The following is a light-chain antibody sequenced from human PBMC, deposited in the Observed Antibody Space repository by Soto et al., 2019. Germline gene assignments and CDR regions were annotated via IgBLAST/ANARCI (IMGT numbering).Light chain of an antibody. CDR1: SSDVGGYNY. CDR2: EVS. Sequence: QSVLTQPVSASGSAGQSGTISNNRTSSDVGGYNYVSWYQQHPGKAPKLMIYEVSKRPSGVPDRFSGSKSGNTASLTVSGLQAEDEADYYCSSYAGSNTHVFGTGTKVTVL. V-gene: IGLV2-8*01. CDR3: SSYAGSNTHV. J-gene: IGLJ1*01.